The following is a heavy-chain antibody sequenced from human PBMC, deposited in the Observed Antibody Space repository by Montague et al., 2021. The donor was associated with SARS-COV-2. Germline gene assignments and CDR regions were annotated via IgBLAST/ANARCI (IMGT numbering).Heavy chain of an antibody. Sequence: PALVKPTQTPTLTCTFSGFSLSTSGVGVGWIRQPPGKALEWFALIYWNDDKRYSPSLKSRLTITKDTSKNQVVLTMTNMDPVDTATYYCAHRRIRVTIFGVVTNPYYYYGMDVWGQGTTVTVSS. D-gene: IGHD3-3*01. CDR2: IYWNDDK. V-gene: IGHV2-5*01. CDR1: GFSLSTSGVG. CDR3: AHRRIRVTIFGVVTNPYYYYGMDV. J-gene: IGHJ6*02.